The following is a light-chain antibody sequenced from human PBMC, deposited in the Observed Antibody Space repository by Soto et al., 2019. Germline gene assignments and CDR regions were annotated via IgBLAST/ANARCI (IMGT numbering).Light chain of an antibody. CDR2: LAS. CDR1: QAVNTR. Sequence: EIALTQSPATLSSFPGDRVTLSCRASQAVNTRLAWYQHKPGQAPRLLIYLASSRATGIPDRFSGSGSGTGFTLTISGLDPEDFAVYYCQQYDNSPITFGQGTRLEIK. CDR3: QQYDNSPIT. J-gene: IGKJ5*01. V-gene: IGKV3-20*01.